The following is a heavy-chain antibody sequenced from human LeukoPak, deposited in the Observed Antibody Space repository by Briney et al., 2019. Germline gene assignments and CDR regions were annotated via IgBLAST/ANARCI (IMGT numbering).Heavy chain of an antibody. Sequence: GGSLRLSCAASGFTFSSYGTHWVRQAPGKGLEWVAVIWYDGSDKYYTDSVKGRFTISRDNSKNTLYLQMNSLRAEDMAIYYCARAGDAFDIWGQGTMVTVSS. J-gene: IGHJ3*02. V-gene: IGHV3-33*01. CDR3: ARAGDAFDI. CDR2: IWYDGSDK. CDR1: GFTFSSYG.